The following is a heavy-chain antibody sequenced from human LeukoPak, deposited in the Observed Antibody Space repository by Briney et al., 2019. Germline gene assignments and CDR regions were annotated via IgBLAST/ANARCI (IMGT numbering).Heavy chain of an antibody. D-gene: IGHD2-15*01. CDR1: GFTFSTYD. CDR2: ISSSGNHI. J-gene: IGHJ4*02. V-gene: IGHV3-21*01. CDR3: ARDPYCSGGSCYSSGWFDY. Sequence: GGSLRLSCAASGFTFSTYDMNWVRQAPGKGLEWVSSISSSGNHIYYADSVKGRFTISRDNAKNSLYLQMNSLRAEDTAVYYCARDPYCSGGSCYSSGWFDYWGQGTLVTVSS.